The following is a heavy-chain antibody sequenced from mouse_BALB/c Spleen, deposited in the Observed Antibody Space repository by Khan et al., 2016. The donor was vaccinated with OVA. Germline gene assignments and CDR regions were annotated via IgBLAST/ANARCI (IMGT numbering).Heavy chain of an antibody. D-gene: IGHD1-1*01. Sequence: EVQLVESGGDLVKPGGSLKLSCAASGFTFSTYGMSWVRQSPDRRLEWVATINTGGFYTYYPDIVKGQFTISRDNAKSTLYLQMSSLKSEDTAIYYCARLAYYYKSEGFAYWGQGTLVTVSA. V-gene: IGHV5-6*01. J-gene: IGHJ3*01. CDR3: ARLAYYYKSEGFAY. CDR2: INTGGFYT. CDR1: GFTFSTYG.